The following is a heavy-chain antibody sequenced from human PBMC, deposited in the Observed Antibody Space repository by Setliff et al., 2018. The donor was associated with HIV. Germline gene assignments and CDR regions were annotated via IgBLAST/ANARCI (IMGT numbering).Heavy chain of an antibody. CDR2: IYYSGST. Sequence: PSETLSLTCAVSGYSVSSGYYWGWIRQPPGKGLEWIASIYYSGSTYYAPSLKSRVTISVDTSKNQFSLKLNSVTAADTAVYYCARDLLGSSSLVDYWGQGTLVTVSS. CDR3: ARDLLGSSSLVDY. CDR1: GYSVSSGYY. J-gene: IGHJ4*02. D-gene: IGHD6-6*01. V-gene: IGHV4-38-2*02.